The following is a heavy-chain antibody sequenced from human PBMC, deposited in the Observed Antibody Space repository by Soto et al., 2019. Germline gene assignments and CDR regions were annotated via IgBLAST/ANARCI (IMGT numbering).Heavy chain of an antibody. CDR1: GGSISSGGYY. Sequence: SETLSLTCTVSGGSISSGGYYWSWIRQHPGKGLEWIGYIYYSGSTYYNPSLKSRVTISVDTSKNQFSLKLSSVTAADTAVYYCARAVDTAMVTFDYWGQGTLVTVSS. J-gene: IGHJ4*02. V-gene: IGHV4-31*03. CDR2: IYYSGST. CDR3: ARAVDTAMVTFDY. D-gene: IGHD5-18*01.